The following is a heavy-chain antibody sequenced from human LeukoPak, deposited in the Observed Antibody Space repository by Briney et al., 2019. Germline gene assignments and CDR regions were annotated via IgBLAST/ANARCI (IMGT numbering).Heavy chain of an antibody. CDR3: ATGAGCGY. D-gene: IGHD6-19*01. V-gene: IGHV3-7*03. Sequence: GGSLRLSCAASGFTFSSYWMTWVRQAPGKGLEWVANIKQDGSERNYVDSVKGRFTISRDNAKDSLYLQMNTLRDEDTAVYYCATGAGCGYWGQGTLVTVSS. CDR2: IKQDGSER. CDR1: GFTFSSYW. J-gene: IGHJ4*02.